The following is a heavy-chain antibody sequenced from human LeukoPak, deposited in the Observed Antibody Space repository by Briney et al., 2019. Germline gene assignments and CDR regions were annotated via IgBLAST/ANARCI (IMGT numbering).Heavy chain of an antibody. V-gene: IGHV3-74*01. Sequence: GGSLRLSCAASGFTFSSYAMSWVRQAPGKGLEWVSTISDGSSTSYADSVKGRFTISRDNAKNTLYLQMNSLRAEDTAVYYCARDHRGSGSRYYYYYMDVWGKGTTVTISS. CDR1: GFTFSSYA. CDR3: ARDHRGSGSRYYYYYMDV. CDR2: ISDGSST. J-gene: IGHJ6*03. D-gene: IGHD3-10*01.